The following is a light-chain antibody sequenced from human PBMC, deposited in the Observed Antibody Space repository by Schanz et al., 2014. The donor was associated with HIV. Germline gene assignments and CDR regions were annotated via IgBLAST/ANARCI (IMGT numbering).Light chain of an antibody. J-gene: IGLJ2*01. Sequence: QSVLTQPPSVSAAPGQKVTISCSGSSSNIGNNYVSWYQQFPGTAPKLLIYDNNKRPSGIPDRFSGSKSATSATLGITGLQTGDEADYYCATWDSALREVVFGGGTKLTVL. CDR3: ATWDSALREVV. CDR1: SSNIGNNY. V-gene: IGLV1-51*01. CDR2: DNN.